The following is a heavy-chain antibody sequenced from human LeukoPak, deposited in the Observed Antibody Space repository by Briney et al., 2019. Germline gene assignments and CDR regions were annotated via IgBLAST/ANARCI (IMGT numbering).Heavy chain of an antibody. J-gene: IGHJ4*02. CDR3: AAGGFSLNY. D-gene: IGHD6-25*01. CDR1: GXTFNTHG. V-gene: IGHV3-30*03. Sequence: GGSLRLSCVGSGXTFNTHGMHWVRQAPGKGLEWLAIISYDGSRQYYADSVKGRFTISRDNSKTTLYVQMNSLRAKDTAVYYCAAGGFSLNYWGQGTLVTVSS. CDR2: ISYDGSRQ.